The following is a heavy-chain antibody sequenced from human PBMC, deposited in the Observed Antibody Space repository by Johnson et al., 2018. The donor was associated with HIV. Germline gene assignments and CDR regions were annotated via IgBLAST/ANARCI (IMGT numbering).Heavy chain of an antibody. J-gene: IGHJ3*02. V-gene: IGHV3-30*04. CDR3: ARDPDYYDSSGSEAFDI. Sequence: QVQLVESGGGVVQPGRSLRLSCAASGFTFSSYAMHWVRQAPGKGLEWVAVISYDGSNKYYADSVKGGFTISRDNSKNTLYLQMNSLRAEDTAVYYCARDPDYYDSSGSEAFDIWGQGTMVTVSS. CDR2: ISYDGSNK. CDR1: GFTFSSYA. D-gene: IGHD3-22*01.